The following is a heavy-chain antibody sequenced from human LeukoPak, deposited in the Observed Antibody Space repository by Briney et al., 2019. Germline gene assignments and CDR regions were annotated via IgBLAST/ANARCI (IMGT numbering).Heavy chain of an antibody. V-gene: IGHV1-3*01. J-gene: IGHJ3*02. D-gene: IGHD6-19*01. CDR3: AREKGFRLGYDI. Sequence: ASVKVSCTASGYTFTSYAMHWMRQAPGQRLEWMGWVTGGNGNTKYSEKFQGRVTNTRDTSANTAYMELNSLRSEDTAVYYCAREKGFRLGYDIWGQGTMVTVSS. CDR1: GYTFTSYA. CDR2: VTGGNGNT.